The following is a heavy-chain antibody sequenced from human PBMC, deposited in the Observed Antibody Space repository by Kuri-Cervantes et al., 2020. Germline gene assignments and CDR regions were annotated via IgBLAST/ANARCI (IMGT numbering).Heavy chain of an antibody. J-gene: IGHJ6*01. V-gene: IGHV6-1*01. CDR3: AGDSTVTTWVYYYGMDV. Sequence: LPFAIPGDSVSSNSAAWNWISQSPSRGLEWLGRTYYRSKWYNDYAVSVKSRITINPDTSKNQFSLQLNSVTPEDTAVYYCAGDSTVTTWVYYYGMDVWDQGTMVTVSS. D-gene: IGHD4-17*01. CDR2: TYYRSKWYN. CDR1: GDSVSSNSAA.